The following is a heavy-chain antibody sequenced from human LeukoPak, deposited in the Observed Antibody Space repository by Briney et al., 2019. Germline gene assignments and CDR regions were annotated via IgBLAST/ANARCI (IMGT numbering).Heavy chain of an antibody. CDR2: IYYSGST. CDR3: ARHEYIASYFDY. Sequence: SETLSLTCTVSGGSISSYYWSWIRQPPGKGLEWIGYIYYSGSTNYNPSLKSRVTISVDPSKNQFSLKLSSVTAADTAVYYCARHEYIASYFDYWGQGTLVTVSS. CDR1: GGSISSYY. D-gene: IGHD6-6*01. J-gene: IGHJ4*02. V-gene: IGHV4-59*08.